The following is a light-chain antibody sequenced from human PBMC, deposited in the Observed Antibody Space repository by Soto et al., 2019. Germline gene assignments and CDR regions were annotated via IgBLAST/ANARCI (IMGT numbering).Light chain of an antibody. J-gene: IGLJ1*01. Sequence: QSVLTQPASVSGSPGQSIAISCTGTTSDVGGYDYVSWYQQHPGKVPKLLIHEVSNRPSGVSNRFSGSKSGNTASLTISGLQAEVEADYYCLSKTSTISYVFGAGTKVTV. CDR1: TSDVGGYDY. V-gene: IGLV2-14*01. CDR2: EVS. CDR3: LSKTSTISYV.